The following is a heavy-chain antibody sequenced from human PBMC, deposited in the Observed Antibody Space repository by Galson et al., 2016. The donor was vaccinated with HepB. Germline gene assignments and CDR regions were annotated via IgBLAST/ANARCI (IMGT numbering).Heavy chain of an antibody. CDR2: ISAYNGNT. CDR3: ARDYNRYSSSWYFDY. Sequence: SVKVSCKASGYTFTSYGISWVRQAPGQGLEWMGWISAYNGNTNYAQKLQGRVTMTTDTSTSTAYMELRSLRSDDTAVYYCARDYNRYSSSWYFDYWGQGTLVTFSS. J-gene: IGHJ4*02. V-gene: IGHV1-18*01. D-gene: IGHD6-13*01. CDR1: GYTFTSYG.